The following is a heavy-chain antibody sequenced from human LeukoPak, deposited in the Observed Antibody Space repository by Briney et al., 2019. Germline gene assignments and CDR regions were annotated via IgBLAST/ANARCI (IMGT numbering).Heavy chain of an antibody. Sequence: ASVKVSCKASGYTFTSYYMHWVRQAPGQGLEWMGIINPSGGSTSYARKFQGRVTMTRDTSTSTVYMELSSLRSEDTAVYYCARVGGLYSSSRILDYWGQGTLVTVSS. CDR2: INPSGGST. V-gene: IGHV1-46*01. J-gene: IGHJ4*02. CDR1: GYTFTSYY. D-gene: IGHD6-6*01. CDR3: ARVGGLYSSSRILDY.